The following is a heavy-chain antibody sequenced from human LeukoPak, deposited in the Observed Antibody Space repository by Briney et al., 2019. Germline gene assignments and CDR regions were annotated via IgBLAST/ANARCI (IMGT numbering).Heavy chain of an antibody. V-gene: IGHV3-7*01. CDR3: ARGQIMVRGVTAYYFDY. D-gene: IGHD3-10*01. Sequence: GGSLRLSCAASGFTFSSYWMSWVRQAPGKGLEWVANIKQDGSEKYYVDSVKGRFTISRDNAKNSLYLQMNSLRAEDTAVYYCARGQIMVRGVTAYYFDYWGQGTLATVSS. J-gene: IGHJ4*02. CDR2: IKQDGSEK. CDR1: GFTFSSYW.